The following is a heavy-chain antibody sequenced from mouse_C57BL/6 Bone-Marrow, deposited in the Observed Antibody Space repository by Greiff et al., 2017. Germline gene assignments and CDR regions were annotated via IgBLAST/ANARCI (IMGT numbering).Heavy chain of an antibody. Sequence: EVQLQESGGGLVKPGGSLKLSCAASGFTFSDYGMHWVRQAPEKGLEWVAYISSGSSTIYYADTVKGRFTISRDNAKNTLFLQMTSLRSEDTAMYYCARPHYSNLYYFDYWGQGTTLTVSS. CDR2: ISSGSSTI. V-gene: IGHV5-17*01. CDR1: GFTFSDYG. CDR3: ARPHYSNLYYFDY. D-gene: IGHD2-5*01. J-gene: IGHJ2*01.